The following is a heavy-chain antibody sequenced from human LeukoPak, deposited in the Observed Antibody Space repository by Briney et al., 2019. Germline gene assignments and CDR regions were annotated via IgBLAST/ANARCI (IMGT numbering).Heavy chain of an antibody. D-gene: IGHD3-9*01. CDR2: INTDGSST. CDR1: GFTFSSYW. Sequence: GGSLRLSCAASGFTFSSYWMHWVRQAPGKGLVWVSRINTDGSSTSYADSVKGRFTISRDNSKNTLYLQMNSLRAEDTAVYYCARVGYDILTGYYLDYWGQGTLVTVSS. CDR3: ARVGYDILTGYYLDY. V-gene: IGHV3-74*01. J-gene: IGHJ4*02.